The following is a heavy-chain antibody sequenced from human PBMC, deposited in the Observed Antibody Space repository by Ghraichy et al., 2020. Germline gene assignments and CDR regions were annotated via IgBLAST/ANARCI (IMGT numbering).Heavy chain of an antibody. CDR3: AREAGSGWSLNYFDY. D-gene: IGHD6-19*01. V-gene: IGHV3-33*01. J-gene: IGHJ4*02. CDR2: IWYDGSNK. Sequence: GGSLRLSCAASGFTFSSYGMHWVRQAPGKGLEWVAVIWYDGSNKYYADSVKGRFTISRDNSKNTLYLQMNSLRAEDTAVYYCAREAGSGWSLNYFDYWGQGTLVTVSS. CDR1: GFTFSSYG.